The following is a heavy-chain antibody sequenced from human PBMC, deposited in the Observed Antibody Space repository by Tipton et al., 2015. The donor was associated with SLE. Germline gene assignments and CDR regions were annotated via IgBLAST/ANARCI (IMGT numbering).Heavy chain of an antibody. J-gene: IGHJ4*02. CDR2: IYYSGST. V-gene: IGHV4-61*02. CDR3: ARQLYSYGAFDY. D-gene: IGHD5-18*01. CDR1: GGSISSGSYY. Sequence: TLSLTCTVSGGSISSGSYYWSWIRQPAGKGLEWIGRIYYSGSTNYNPSLKSRVTISVDTSKNQFSLKLSSVTAADTAVYYCARQLYSYGAFDYWGQGTLVTVSS.